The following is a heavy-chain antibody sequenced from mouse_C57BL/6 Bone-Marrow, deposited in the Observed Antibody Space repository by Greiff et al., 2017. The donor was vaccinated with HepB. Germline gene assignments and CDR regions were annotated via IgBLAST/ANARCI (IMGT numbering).Heavy chain of an antibody. Sequence: QVQLQQPGAELVKPGASVKLSCKASGYTFTSYWMQWVKQRPGQGLEWIGEIDPSDSYTNYNQKFKGKATVTVDTSSSTAYMKLSSLTSEDSAVYYCERLGVLRCYFDYWGQGTTLTVSS. V-gene: IGHV1-50*01. D-gene: IGHD1-1*01. CDR3: ERLGVLRCYFDY. CDR1: GYTFTSYW. CDR2: IDPSDSYT. J-gene: IGHJ2*01.